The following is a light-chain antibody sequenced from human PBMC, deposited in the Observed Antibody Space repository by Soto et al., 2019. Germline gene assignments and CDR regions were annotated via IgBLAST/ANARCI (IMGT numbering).Light chain of an antibody. CDR3: AAWDDTLNGYV. J-gene: IGLJ1*01. Sequence: QLVLTQPPSTSGTPGQRVTFSCSGGSSNIGSNTVNWYQHLPGTAPKLLIYSNNQRPSGVPDRFSGSKSGTSASLAVSGLQSEDEADYYCAAWDDTLNGYVFGTGTKLTVL. CDR2: SNN. CDR1: SSNIGSNT. V-gene: IGLV1-44*01.